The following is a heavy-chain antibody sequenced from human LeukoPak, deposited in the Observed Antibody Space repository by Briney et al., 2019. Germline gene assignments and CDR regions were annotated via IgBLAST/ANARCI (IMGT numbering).Heavy chain of an antibody. D-gene: IGHD5-18*01. CDR2: IITVFGTA. CDR1: GARFSSYA. V-gene: IGHV1-69*06. J-gene: IGHJ6*03. Sequence: ASVKLSCKASGARFSSYAISRVRHAPGQGHERKGRIITVFGTANYAQKFQERVTITADIVSNTAYLEVTSLTSDDTAVYFCAKQRAARQDYYMDVWGNGTTVTVSS. CDR3: AKQRAARQDYYMDV.